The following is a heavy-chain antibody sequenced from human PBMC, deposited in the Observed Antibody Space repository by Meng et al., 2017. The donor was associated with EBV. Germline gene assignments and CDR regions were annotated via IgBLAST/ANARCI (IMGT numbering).Heavy chain of an antibody. D-gene: IGHD5-24*01. V-gene: IGHV1-69*01. CDR3: AREGDGYNYPDY. J-gene: IGHJ4*02. CDR2: IIPIFGTA. Sequence: QVQRVESGAEVEKPGSSVKVSCKASGGTFSSYAISWVRQAPGQGLEWMGGIIPIFGTANYAQKFQGRATITADESTSTAYMELSSLRSEDTAVYYCAREGDGYNYPDYWGQGTLVTVSS. CDR1: GGTFSSYA.